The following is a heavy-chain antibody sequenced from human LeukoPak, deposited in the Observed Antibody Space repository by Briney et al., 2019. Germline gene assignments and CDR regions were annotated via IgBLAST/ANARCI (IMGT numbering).Heavy chain of an antibody. CDR2: INSGGST. CDR3: ARGKMPTVGAWAFDI. V-gene: IGHV4-4*09. CDR1: GGPLSSYY. Sequence: SETLSLTCTVSGGPLSSYYWTWFRLPPGKRLEWIGYINSGGSTSFNPSLESRVTMSVDTSRNQFSLKVTTVTAADTAIYSCARGKMPTVGAWAFDIWGQGKMVTVSS. J-gene: IGHJ3*02. D-gene: IGHD5-24*01.